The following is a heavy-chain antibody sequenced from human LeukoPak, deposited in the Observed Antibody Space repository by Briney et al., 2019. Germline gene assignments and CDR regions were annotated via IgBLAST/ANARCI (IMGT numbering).Heavy chain of an antibody. J-gene: IGHJ5*02. CDR1: GFTFKNYW. Sequence: GESLRLSCATSGFTFKNYWMSWLRQAPGKGLVWVSRIRYDGSSATYAESVKGRFTISRDNARNTLYLQMNSLRVDDTGDYYCAKSDWFDPCGRGILVTVSS. CDR3: AKSDWFDP. V-gene: IGHV3-74*01. CDR2: IRYDGSSA.